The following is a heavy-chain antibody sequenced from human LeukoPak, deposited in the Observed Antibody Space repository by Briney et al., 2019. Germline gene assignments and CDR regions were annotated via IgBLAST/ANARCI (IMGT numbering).Heavy chain of an antibody. D-gene: IGHD1-7*01. CDR3: ARTIRGY. J-gene: IGHJ4*02. CDR1: GFTFDDYA. Sequence: GGSLRLSCAASGFTFDDYAMHWVRQAPGKGLEWVSGISWNSGSIGYADSVKGRFTISRDNAKNSLYLQMNSLRAEDTAVYYCARTIRGYWGQGTLVTVSS. V-gene: IGHV3-9*01. CDR2: ISWNSGSI.